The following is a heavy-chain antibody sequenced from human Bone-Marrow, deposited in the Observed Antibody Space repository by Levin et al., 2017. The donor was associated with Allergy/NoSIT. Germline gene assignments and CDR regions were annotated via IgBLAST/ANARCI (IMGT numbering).Heavy chain of an antibody. CDR3: ARDWNGGGWSNDY. CDR2: IKPDGSAQ. D-gene: IGHD4-23*01. CDR1: GFTFSSYW. V-gene: IGHV3-7*01. Sequence: GASVKVSCAASGFTFSSYWMTWVRQAPGKGLEWVANIKPDGSAQNYVDSVKGRFTISRDNSQNSVYLQMNSLKDEDTAVYYCARDWNGGGWSNDYWGQGTLVTVSS. J-gene: IGHJ4*02.